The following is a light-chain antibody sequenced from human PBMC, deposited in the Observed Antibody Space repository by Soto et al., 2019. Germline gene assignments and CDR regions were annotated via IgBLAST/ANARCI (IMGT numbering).Light chain of an antibody. V-gene: IGKV3-15*01. Sequence: EIVITQSPATLSVSPGERATLSCRASQSVSSNLAGYQQKPGQAPRLLIYGASTRATGISARFSGSGSGTEFTLTISSLQSEDFAVYYCQQYNNWPPITFGQGTRLEIK. CDR1: QSVSSN. CDR3: QQYNNWPPIT. J-gene: IGKJ5*01. CDR2: GAS.